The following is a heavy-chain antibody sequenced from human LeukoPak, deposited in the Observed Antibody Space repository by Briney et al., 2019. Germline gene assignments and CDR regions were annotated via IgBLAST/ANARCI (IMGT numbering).Heavy chain of an antibody. CDR2: MNPNSGNT. CDR3: ARGPADYGDLDY. CDR1: GYTFTSYD. D-gene: IGHD4-17*01. J-gene: IGHJ4*02. V-gene: IGHV1-8*01. Sequence: EASVKVSSKASGYTFTSYDINWVRQATGQGLEWMGWMNPNSGNTGYAQKFQGRVTMTRNTSISTAYMELSSLRSEDTAVYYCARGPADYGDLDYWGQGTLVTVSS.